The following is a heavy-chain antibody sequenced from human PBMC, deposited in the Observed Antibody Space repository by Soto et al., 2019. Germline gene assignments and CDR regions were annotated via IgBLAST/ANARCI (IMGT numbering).Heavy chain of an antibody. V-gene: IGHV4-59*08. CDR1: GGSLSPNY. CDR3: ARLGAYYQSLDP. D-gene: IGHD3-22*01. CDR2: IYYGGTT. Sequence: SETLSLTCTVSGGSLSPNYWSWIRQPSGKGLEWIGYIYYGGTTTNNPSLNSRVAISIDTSKNQFSLTLRSVTAADTAVYYCARLGAYYQSLDPWGQGILVTVSS. J-gene: IGHJ5*02.